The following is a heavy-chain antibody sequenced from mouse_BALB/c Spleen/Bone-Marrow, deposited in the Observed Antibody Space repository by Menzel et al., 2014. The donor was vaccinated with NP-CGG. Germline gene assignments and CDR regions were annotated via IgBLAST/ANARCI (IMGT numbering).Heavy chain of an antibody. D-gene: IGHD1-1*01. J-gene: IGHJ1*01. V-gene: IGHV4-1*02. Sequence: EVMLVESGGGLVQPGGSLKLSCAASGFAFXGYWMSWVRQAPGKGLEWIGEINPESSTINYTPSLKDKFIISRDNAKNTLYLQMSSVRSEDTAVYYCARDNNYGNLDFWGQGTTVTVSS. CDR1: GFAFXGYW. CDR2: INPESSTI. CDR3: ARDNNYGNLDF.